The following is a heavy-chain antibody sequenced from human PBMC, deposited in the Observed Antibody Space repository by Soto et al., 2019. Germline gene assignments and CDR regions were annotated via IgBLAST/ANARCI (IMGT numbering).Heavy chain of an antibody. CDR3: ASNYDYIWGSYRSRLSDAFDT. CDR1: GYTFTSYD. J-gene: IGHJ3*02. Sequence: ASVKVSCKASGYTFTSYDINWVRQATGQGLEWMGWMNPNSGNTGYAQKFQGRVTMTRNTSISTAYMELSSLRSEDTAVYYCASNYDYIWGSYRSRLSDAFDTWGQGTMVTVSS. V-gene: IGHV1-8*01. D-gene: IGHD3-16*02. CDR2: MNPNSGNT.